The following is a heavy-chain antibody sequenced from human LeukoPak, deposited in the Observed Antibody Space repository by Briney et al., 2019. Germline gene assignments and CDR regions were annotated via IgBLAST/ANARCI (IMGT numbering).Heavy chain of an antibody. D-gene: IGHD3-22*01. Sequence: GESLKISCKGSGYSFTSYWIGWVRQMPGKGLEGMGIIYPGDSDTRYSPSFQGQVTISADKSISTAHLQWSSLKASDTAMYYCARRDSSGYYYFDYWGQGTLVTVSS. CDR3: ARRDSSGYYYFDY. V-gene: IGHV5-51*01. CDR1: GYSFTSYW. CDR2: IYPGDSDT. J-gene: IGHJ4*02.